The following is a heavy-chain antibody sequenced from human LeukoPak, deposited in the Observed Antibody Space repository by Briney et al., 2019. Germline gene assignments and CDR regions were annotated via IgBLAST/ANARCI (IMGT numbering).Heavy chain of an antibody. Sequence: PGGSLRLSCAASGFTFSSYAMSWVRQAPGKGLEWVANMSPDENEKKYVDSVKGRFTISTDNAKKTLYLQMNSLRVEDTAIYYCLGYGNDNPWGQGALVTVSS. CDR1: GFTFSSYA. CDR3: LGYGNDNP. CDR2: MSPDENEK. D-gene: IGHD5-12*01. J-gene: IGHJ4*02. V-gene: IGHV3-7*03.